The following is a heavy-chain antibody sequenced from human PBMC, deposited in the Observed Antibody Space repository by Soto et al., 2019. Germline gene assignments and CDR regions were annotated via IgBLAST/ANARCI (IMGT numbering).Heavy chain of an antibody. D-gene: IGHD3-3*01. CDR1: GGSVTFYY. V-gene: IGHV4-59*02. Sequence: SETLSLTCVVSGGSVTFYYWSWIRQFPGKGLEWIAYKAYTGNTNYNPSLKSRVTISVDTSKNQFSLKLSSVTAADTAVYYCARVLRFLEWSPYYYYYGMDVWGQGTTVTVS. J-gene: IGHJ6*02. CDR3: ARVLRFLEWSPYYYYYGMDV. CDR2: KAYTGNT.